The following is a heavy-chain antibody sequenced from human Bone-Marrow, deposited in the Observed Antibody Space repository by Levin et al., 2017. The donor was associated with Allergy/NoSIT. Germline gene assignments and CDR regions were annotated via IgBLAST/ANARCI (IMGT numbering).Heavy chain of an antibody. J-gene: IGHJ4*02. Sequence: SGPTLVKPTQTLTLTCTFSGFSLSSNGVGVGWIRQAPGKALEWLALIYWEDDKRYSPSLKSRLNITKDTSKNQVVLTMTNMAPVDTGTYYCAHHKFWFGEFPFDFWGRGSLVTVSS. V-gene: IGHV2-5*02. CDR2: IYWEDDK. D-gene: IGHD3-10*01. CDR3: AHHKFWFGEFPFDF. CDR1: GFSLSSNGVG.